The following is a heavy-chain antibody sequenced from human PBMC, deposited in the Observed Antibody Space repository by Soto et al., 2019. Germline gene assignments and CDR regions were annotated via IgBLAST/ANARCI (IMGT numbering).Heavy chain of an antibody. CDR3: TRPGFGDFIDPYDYGIDV. CDR1: GLPFSGSP. V-gene: IGHV3-73*01. CDR2: IRSKANTYAT. D-gene: IGHD2-2*01. Sequence: HPGGSLRLSXAASGLPFSGSPIHWVRQASGKGLEWVGRIRSKANTYATAYATSVKGRFTISRDDSKNTTYLQMNSLKTEDTAVYFCTRPGFGDFIDPYDYGIDVWGQGTTVTVSS. J-gene: IGHJ6*02.